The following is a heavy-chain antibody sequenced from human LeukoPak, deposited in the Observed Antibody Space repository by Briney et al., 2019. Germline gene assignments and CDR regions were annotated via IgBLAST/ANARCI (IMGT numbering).Heavy chain of an antibody. V-gene: IGHV3-21*01. CDR1: GFTLSTYC. J-gene: IGHJ4*02. CDR3: ARGLWSGFGIDY. CDR2: ISSTSRHI. Sequence: PGGSLRLSCAASGFTLSTYCMNWVRQAPGKGLEWVSSISSTSRHIVYADSVRGRFTISRDNAKNSLYLQMNSLRAEDTAVYYCARGLWSGFGIDYWGQGTLVTVSS. D-gene: IGHD3-3*01.